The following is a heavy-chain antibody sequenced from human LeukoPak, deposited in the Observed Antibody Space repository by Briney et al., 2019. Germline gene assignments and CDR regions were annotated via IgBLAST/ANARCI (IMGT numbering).Heavy chain of an antibody. D-gene: IGHD4-17*01. CDR3: TRGGNGDSAVDY. Sequence: VKPGGSLRLSCAASGFTFSTYSMNWVRQAPGKGLEWVSSITSSSSYMYYVDSLKGRFTISRDNAKNSLYLQMNSLRAEDTAVYYCTRGGNGDSAVDYWGQGTLVTVSS. CDR2: ITSSSSYM. J-gene: IGHJ4*02. V-gene: IGHV3-21*01. CDR1: GFTFSTYS.